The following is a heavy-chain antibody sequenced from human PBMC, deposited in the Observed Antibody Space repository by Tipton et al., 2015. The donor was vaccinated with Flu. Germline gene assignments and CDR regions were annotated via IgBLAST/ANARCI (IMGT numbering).Heavy chain of an antibody. CDR1: GGSISSSDYY. CDR2: ISYSGST. Sequence: TLSLTCTVSGGSISSSDYYWGWIRQPPGKGLEWIGSISYSGSTYYNPSLKSRVTISLDMSKDQFSLKLASVTAADTAVYYCARVWSSFVATASLDYWGRGTLVTVSS. D-gene: IGHD1-1*01. V-gene: IGHV4-39*07. J-gene: IGHJ4*02. CDR3: ARVWSSFVATASLDY.